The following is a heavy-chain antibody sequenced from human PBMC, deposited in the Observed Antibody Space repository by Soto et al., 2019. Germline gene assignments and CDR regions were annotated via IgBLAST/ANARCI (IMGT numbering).Heavy chain of an antibody. CDR3: ARDISHYYDSSGYYINWFDP. CDR2: IIPLFGTA. J-gene: IGHJ5*02. Sequence: ASVKVSCKASGGTFNNYTISWVRQAPGQGLEWIAGIIPLFGTANYAQKFQGRVTISADESTSTAYMELSSLRSEDTAVYFCARDISHYYDSSGYYINWFDPWGQGTLVTVS. V-gene: IGHV1-69*13. D-gene: IGHD3-22*01. CDR1: GGTFNNYT.